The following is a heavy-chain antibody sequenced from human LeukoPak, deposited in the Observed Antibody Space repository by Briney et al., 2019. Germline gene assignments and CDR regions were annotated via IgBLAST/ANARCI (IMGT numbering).Heavy chain of an antibody. V-gene: IGHV3-21*01. CDR1: GFTFSTFA. CDR3: ARRYSGSYDY. Sequence: GGSLRLSCAASGFTFSTFAMIWVRQPPGKGLERVSSIFPSGGEIHYADSVRGRFTISRDNAKNSLYLQMNSLRAEDTAVYYCARRYSGSYDYWGQGTLVTVSS. CDR2: IFPSGGEI. D-gene: IGHD1-26*01. J-gene: IGHJ4*02.